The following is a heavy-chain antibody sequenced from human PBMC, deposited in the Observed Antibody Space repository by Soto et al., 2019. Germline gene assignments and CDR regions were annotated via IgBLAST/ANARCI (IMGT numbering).Heavy chain of an antibody. CDR2: ISSSSSYI. CDR3: ARDGCSWRPCYMDV. CDR1: GFTFSSYS. D-gene: IGHD6-13*01. Sequence: GGSLRLSCAASGFTFSSYSMNWVRQAPGKGLEWVSSISSSSSYIYYADSVKGRFTISRGNAKNSLYLQMNSLRAEDTAVYYCARDGCSWRPCYMDVWGKGNPGHRLL. J-gene: IGHJ6*03. V-gene: IGHV3-21*01.